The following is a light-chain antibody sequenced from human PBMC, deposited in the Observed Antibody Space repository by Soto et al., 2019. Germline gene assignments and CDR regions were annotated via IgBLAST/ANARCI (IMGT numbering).Light chain of an antibody. V-gene: IGKV4-1*01. J-gene: IGKJ3*01. Sequence: DIVMTQSPDSLAVSLGERATINCKSSQSVLYSSNNKNYLVWYQQKPGQPPKLLIYWASIRQSGVPDRFSGSGSGTDFTLTINSLQAEDVAVYYCQQYSSIPFTFGPGTKVDIK. CDR3: QQYSSIPFT. CDR1: QSVLYSSNNKNY. CDR2: WAS.